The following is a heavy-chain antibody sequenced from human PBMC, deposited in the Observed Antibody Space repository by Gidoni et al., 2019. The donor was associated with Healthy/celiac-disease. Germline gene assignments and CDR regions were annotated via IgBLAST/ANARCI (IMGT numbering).Heavy chain of an antibody. D-gene: IGHD2-2*01. V-gene: IGHV3-23*04. Sequence: EVQLVESGGGLVQPGGSLRLSCAASGFTFSSYAMTWVRQAPGKGLEWVSAISGSGGSTYYADSVKGRFTISRDNSKNTLYLQMNSLRAEDTAVYYCAKDALGFHIVVVPAAMPYYFDYWGQGTLVTVSS. CDR1: GFTFSSYA. CDR3: AKDALGFHIVVVPAAMPYYFDY. J-gene: IGHJ4*02. CDR2: ISGSGGST.